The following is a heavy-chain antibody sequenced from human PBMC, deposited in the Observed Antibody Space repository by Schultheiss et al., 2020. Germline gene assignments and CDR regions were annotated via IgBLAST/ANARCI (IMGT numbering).Heavy chain of an antibody. V-gene: IGHV3-64*02. CDR3: ARAGCSSSGCQEYFQH. D-gene: IGHD2-2*01. CDR1: GFTFSSYA. CDR2: ISSNGGST. J-gene: IGHJ1*01. Sequence: GGSLRLSCAASGFTFSSYAMHWVRQAPGKGLEYVSAISSNGGSTYYADSVKGRFTISRDNSKNTVFLQMNSLRPEDTAMYYCARAGCSSSGCQEYFQHWGQGTLVTVSS.